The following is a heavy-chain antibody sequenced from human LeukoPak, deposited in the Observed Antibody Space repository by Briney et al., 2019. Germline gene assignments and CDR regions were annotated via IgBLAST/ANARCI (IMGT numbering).Heavy chain of an antibody. CDR3: ARDGYSGNDGL. CDR2: IYYSGNT. D-gene: IGHD5-12*01. J-gene: IGHJ4*02. CDR1: GGSISTSNSY. V-gene: IGHV4-39*07. Sequence: SETLSLTCAVSGGSISTSNSYWGWIRRPPGKGLEWVGSIYYSGNTYYNPSLKSRVTISVDTSKNQFSLKLSSVTAADTAVYYCARDGYSGNDGLWGQGTLVTVSS.